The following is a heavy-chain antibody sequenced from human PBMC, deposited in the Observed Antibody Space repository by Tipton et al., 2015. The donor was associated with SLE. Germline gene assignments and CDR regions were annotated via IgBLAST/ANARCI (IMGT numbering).Heavy chain of an antibody. CDR2: IHSSGST. Sequence: TLSLTCTVFGGSISIYYWSWIRQPAGKGLEWIGQIHSSGSTSYNPSLKSLVSISVDMSKNQVSLKLSSVTAADTALYYCARHFSGSYSFDYWGQGKLVTVSS. CDR3: ARHFSGSYSFDY. J-gene: IGHJ4*02. CDR1: GGSISIYY. D-gene: IGHD1-26*01. V-gene: IGHV4-4*07.